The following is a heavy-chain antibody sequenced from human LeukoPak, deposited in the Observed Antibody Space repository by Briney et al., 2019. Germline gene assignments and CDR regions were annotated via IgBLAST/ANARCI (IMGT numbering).Heavy chain of an antibody. CDR2: MNPNSGNT. J-gene: IGHJ5*02. CDR1: GYTFTSYD. D-gene: IGHD2-2*01. V-gene: IGHV1-8*01. Sequence: ASVKVSCKASGYTFTSYDINWVRRATGQGLEWMGWMNPNSGNTGYAQKFQGRVTMTRNTSISTAYMELSSLRSEDTAVYYCATSYCSSTSCYLVDPWGQGTLVTVSS. CDR3: ATSYCSSTSCYLVDP.